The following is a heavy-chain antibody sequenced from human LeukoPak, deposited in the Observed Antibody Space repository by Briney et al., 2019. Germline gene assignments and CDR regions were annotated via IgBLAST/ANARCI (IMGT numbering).Heavy chain of an antibody. CDR3: GRHRSGSGTYFIDY. D-gene: IGHD3-10*01. J-gene: IGHJ4*02. CDR1: GFTLSSYS. V-gene: IGHV3-7*01. CDR2: MKKDGSET. Sequence: GGSLRLSCVVPGFTLSSYSMIWVRQAQGKGLQWVANMKKDGSETKYVESVKGRFTISRDNAKNSLYLQMNSLRAEDTAVYYCGRHRSGSGTYFIDYWGQGTLVSVSS.